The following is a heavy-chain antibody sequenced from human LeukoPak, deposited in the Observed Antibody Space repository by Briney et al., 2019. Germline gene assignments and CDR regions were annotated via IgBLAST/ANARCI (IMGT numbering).Heavy chain of an antibody. CDR3: ASHPTTTVRGVP. J-gene: IGHJ5*02. Sequence: PSETLSLTCTVSGGSISSSSYYWGWIRQPPGKGLEWIGSIYYSGSTYYNPSLKSRVTISVDTSKNQFSLKLSSVTAADTAVYYCASHPTTTVRGVPWGHGTLVTVSS. CDR2: IYYSGST. V-gene: IGHV4-39*01. CDR1: GGSISSSSYY. D-gene: IGHD3-10*01.